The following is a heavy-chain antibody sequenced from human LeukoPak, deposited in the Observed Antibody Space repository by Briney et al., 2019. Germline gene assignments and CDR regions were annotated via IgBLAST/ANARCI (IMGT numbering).Heavy chain of an antibody. Sequence: SETLSLTCAVYGGSFSGYYWSWIRQPPGKGLEWIGEINHSGSTNYNPSLKSRVTISVDTSKNQFSLKLSSVTAADTAVYYCASAFPGSYRIDYWGQGTLVTVSS. D-gene: IGHD3-16*02. V-gene: IGHV4-34*01. CDR3: ASAFPGSYRIDY. CDR1: GGSFSGYY. J-gene: IGHJ4*02. CDR2: INHSGST.